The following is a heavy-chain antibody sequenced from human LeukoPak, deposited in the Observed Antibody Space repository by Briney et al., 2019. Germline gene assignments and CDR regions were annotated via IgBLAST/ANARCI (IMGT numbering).Heavy chain of an antibody. D-gene: IGHD3-3*01. CDR3: ARSLTIFGVVPS. CDR1: GFTFSSYA. CDR2: ISGSGGST. Sequence: GGSLRLSCAASGFTFSSYAMSWVRQAPGKGLEWVSAISGSGGSTYYADSVKGRFTISRDNSKNTLYLQMNSLRAEDTAVYYCARSLTIFGVVPSWGQGTLVTVSS. J-gene: IGHJ4*02. V-gene: IGHV3-23*01.